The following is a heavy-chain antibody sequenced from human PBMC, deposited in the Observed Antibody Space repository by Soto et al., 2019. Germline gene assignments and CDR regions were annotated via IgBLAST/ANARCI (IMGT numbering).Heavy chain of an antibody. Sequence: QVQLVESGGGMVQPGKSLRLSCAVSGFTFRTYDMHWVRQAPGRGLEWVAVVSYDASNQNYVDSVKGRFTVSRDNSKNTLFLQMNSLRPEDTAVYYCAKVSISKSSAVTFDSWGRGTLVTVSS. CDR1: GFTFRTYD. CDR2: VSYDASNQ. J-gene: IGHJ4*02. CDR3: AKVSISKSSAVTFDS. V-gene: IGHV3-30*18. D-gene: IGHD2-15*01.